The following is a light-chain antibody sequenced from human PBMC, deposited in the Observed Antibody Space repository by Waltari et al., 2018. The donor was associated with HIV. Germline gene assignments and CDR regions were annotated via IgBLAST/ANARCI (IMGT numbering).Light chain of an antibody. CDR3: TSYAGRNTLV. Sequence: QSALTQPPSASGSPGQSVTISCTGKTSDVGAYNYVSWYQQHPGKAPKLMIYEVLKRPSGVPDRVSGSKSGNTASLTVSGLQAEDEADYYCTSYAGRNTLVFGGGTKLTVL. V-gene: IGLV2-8*01. J-gene: IGLJ2*01. CDR1: TSDVGAYNY. CDR2: EVL.